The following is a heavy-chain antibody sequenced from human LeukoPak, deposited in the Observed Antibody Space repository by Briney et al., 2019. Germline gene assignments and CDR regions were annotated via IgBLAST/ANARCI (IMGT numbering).Heavy chain of an antibody. CDR1: GGSISSYY. CDR2: IYTSGST. V-gene: IGHV4-4*07. CDR3: ARSVFTGAYPDFFDF. Sequence: PSETLSLTCTVSGGSISSYYWSWIRQPAGKGLEWIGRIYTSGSTNYNPSLKSRVTMSVDTSKNQFSLKLSSVTAADTALYYCARSVFTGAYPDFFDFWGQGALVTVSS. J-gene: IGHJ4*02.